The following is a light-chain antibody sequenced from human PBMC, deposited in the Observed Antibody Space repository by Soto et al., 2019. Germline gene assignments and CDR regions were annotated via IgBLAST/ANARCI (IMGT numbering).Light chain of an antibody. Sequence: ETVLTQSPGTLSLSPGDSATLSCRASQAVYGGFVAWYQGKPGQAPRLLISTASTRATGIPDRFSGSRSGAEFTLTISSLQSEDFAVYYWQHYVNWPLTFGGGTKVESK. CDR1: QAVYGG. V-gene: IGKV3D-15*01. J-gene: IGKJ4*01. CDR2: TAS. CDR3: QHYVNWPLT.